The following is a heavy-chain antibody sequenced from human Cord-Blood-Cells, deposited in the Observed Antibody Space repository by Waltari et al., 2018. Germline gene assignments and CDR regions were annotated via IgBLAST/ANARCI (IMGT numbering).Heavy chain of an antibody. D-gene: IGHD6-6*01. CDR3: ARGGQLDAFDI. Sequence: EVQLVESGGGLVQPGGSLRLSCAAPGFTFSSYDMPWVRQATGKGLEWVSAIGTAGDTYYPGSVKGRFTISRENAKNSLYLQMNSLRAGDTAVYYCARGGQLDAFDIWGQGTMVTVSS. J-gene: IGHJ3*02. CDR1: GFTFSSYD. CDR2: IGTAGDT. V-gene: IGHV3-13*01.